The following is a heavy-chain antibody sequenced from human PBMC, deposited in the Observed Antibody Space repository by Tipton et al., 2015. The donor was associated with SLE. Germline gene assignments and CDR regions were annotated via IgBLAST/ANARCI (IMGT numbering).Heavy chain of an antibody. CDR3: ARTLGGRRGPNWFDP. V-gene: IGHV4-59*01. D-gene: IGHD1-26*01. J-gene: IGHJ5*02. Sequence: TLSLTCTVSGGSISSYYWSWIRQPPGKGLEWIGYIYYSGSTNYNPSLKSRVTISVDTSKNQFSLKLSSVTAADTAVYYCARTLGGRRGPNWFDPWGQGTLVTVSS. CDR2: IYYSGST. CDR1: GGSISSYY.